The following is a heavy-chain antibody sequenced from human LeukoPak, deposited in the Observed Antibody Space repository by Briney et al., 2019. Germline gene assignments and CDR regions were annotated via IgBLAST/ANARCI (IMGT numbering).Heavy chain of an antibody. Sequence: SGTLSLTCTVSGASMSTHYWSGLRQPPGKGLEWIGYLLDSWRTKDNPSLQSRVTLSADTSKNQFSLRLTSVTAADTAVYYCATIRRGSIYGYFDFWGQGILATVSS. V-gene: IGHV4-59*11. D-gene: IGHD5-18*01. CDR3: ATIRRGSIYGYFDF. CDR2: LLDSWRT. J-gene: IGHJ4*02. CDR1: GASMSTHY.